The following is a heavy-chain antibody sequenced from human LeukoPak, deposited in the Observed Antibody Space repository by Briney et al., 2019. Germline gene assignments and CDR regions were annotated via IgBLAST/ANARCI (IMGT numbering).Heavy chain of an antibody. CDR3: ARIYDSSGRKDLVYWYFDL. J-gene: IGHJ2*01. V-gene: IGHV4-61*02. D-gene: IGHD3-22*01. CDR1: GGSISSGSYY. CDR2: IYTSGST. Sequence: PSQTLSLTCTVAGGSISSGSYYWSWIRQPAGKGLEWIGRIYTSGSTNYNPSLKSRVTISVDTSKNQFSLKLSSVTAADTAVYYCARIYDSSGRKDLVYWYFDLWGRGTLVTVSS.